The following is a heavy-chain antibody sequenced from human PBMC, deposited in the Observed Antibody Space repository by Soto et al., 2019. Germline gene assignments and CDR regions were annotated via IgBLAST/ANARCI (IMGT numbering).Heavy chain of an antibody. V-gene: IGHV1-18*01. CDR3: AASYYDILTGYYKGLDFGY. D-gene: IGHD3-9*01. J-gene: IGHJ4*02. Sequence: ASVKVSCKASGGTFSSYTISWVRQAPGQGLEWMGWIIPNNGNTNYAQKLQGRVTITTDKSTSTAYMELRSLRSDDTAVYYCAASYYDILTGYYKGLDFGYWGQGTLVTVSS. CDR1: GGTFSSYT. CDR2: IIPNNGNT.